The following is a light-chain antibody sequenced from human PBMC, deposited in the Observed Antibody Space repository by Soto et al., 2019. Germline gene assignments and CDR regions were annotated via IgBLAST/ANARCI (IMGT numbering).Light chain of an antibody. V-gene: IGKV3-20*01. Sequence: EIVLTQSPATLSLSPGARATLSCRASQSVSSSYLAWYQQKPGQAPRLLIYGASSRATGIPDSFSGSGSGTDFTLTISRLEPEDFAVYYCQQYGSSPPITFGQGTRLEIK. CDR1: QSVSSSY. CDR2: GAS. CDR3: QQYGSSPPIT. J-gene: IGKJ5*01.